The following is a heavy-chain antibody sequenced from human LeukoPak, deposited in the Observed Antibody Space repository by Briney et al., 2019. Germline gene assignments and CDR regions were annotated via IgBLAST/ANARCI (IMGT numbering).Heavy chain of an antibody. Sequence: PGGSLRLSCAASGSTFSSYAMSSVRQAPGKGLEWVSAISGSGGSTYYADSVKGRFTISRDNSKNTLYLQMNSLRAEDTAVYYCAKDSPNSSGWQRRFVYWGQGTLVTVSS. J-gene: IGHJ4*02. CDR3: AKDSPNSSGWQRRFVY. CDR2: ISGSGGST. V-gene: IGHV3-23*01. CDR1: GSTFSSYA. D-gene: IGHD6-19*01.